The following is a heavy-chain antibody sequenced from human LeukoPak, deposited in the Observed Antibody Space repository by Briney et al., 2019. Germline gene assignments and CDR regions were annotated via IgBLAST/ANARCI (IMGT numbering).Heavy chain of an antibody. J-gene: IGHJ4*02. V-gene: IGHV3-48*01. Sequence: PGGSLRLSCAVSGVTFSTYSMNWVRQAPGKGLEWASYISSTSSTIYYADSVKGRFTISRDNAKNSLYLQMNSLRAEDTAVYYCARGLSLDYWGQGTLVTVSS. D-gene: IGHD5/OR15-5a*01. CDR3: ARGLSLDY. CDR2: ISSTSSTI. CDR1: GVTFSTYS.